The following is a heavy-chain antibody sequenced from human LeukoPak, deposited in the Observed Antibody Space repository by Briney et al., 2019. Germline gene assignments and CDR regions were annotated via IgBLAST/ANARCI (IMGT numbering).Heavy chain of an antibody. J-gene: IGHJ3*02. CDR3: ARDSGGSPFDI. D-gene: IGHD6-19*01. Sequence: GRSLRLSCAASGFSLSGNGMHWVRQAPDKGLEWVAVIWADGSSKYYADSVKGRFTISRDNSENTLYLQMNSLRAEDTAVYYCARDSGGSPFDIWGQGTMVTVSS. V-gene: IGHV3-33*01. CDR2: IWADGSSK. CDR1: GFSLSGNG.